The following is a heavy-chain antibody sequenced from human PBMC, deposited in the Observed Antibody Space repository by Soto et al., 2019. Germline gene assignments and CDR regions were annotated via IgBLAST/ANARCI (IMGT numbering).Heavy chain of an antibody. D-gene: IGHD5-12*01. CDR3: VHGEVAHGYNYFDY. CDR2: IYWNDDK. J-gene: IGHJ4*02. CDR1: GFSLSTSGVG. V-gene: IGHV2-5*01. Sequence: ESGPTLVNPTQTLTLTCTFSGFSLSTSGVGVGWIRQPPGKALEWLALIYWNDDKRYSPSLKSRLTITKDTSKNQVVLTMTNMDPVDAATYRCVHGEVAHGYNYFDYWGQGTLVTVSS.